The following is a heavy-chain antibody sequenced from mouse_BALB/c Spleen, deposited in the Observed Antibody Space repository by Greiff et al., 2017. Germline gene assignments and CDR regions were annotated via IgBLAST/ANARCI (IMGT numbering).Heavy chain of an antibody. CDR2: ISSGSSTI. V-gene: IGHV5-17*02. CDR1: GFTFSSFG. J-gene: IGHJ2*01. CDR3: ARSFITTASD. D-gene: IGHD1-2*01. Sequence: EVQLVESGGGLVQPGGSRKLSCAASGFTFSSFGMHWVRQAPEKGLEWVAYISSGSSTIYYADTVKGRFTISRDNPKNTLFLQMTSLRSEDTAMYYCARSFITTASDWGQGTTLTVSS.